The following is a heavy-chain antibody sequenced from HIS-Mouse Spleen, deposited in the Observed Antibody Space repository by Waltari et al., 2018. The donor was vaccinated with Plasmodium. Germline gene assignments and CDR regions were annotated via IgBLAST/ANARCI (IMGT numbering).Heavy chain of an antibody. V-gene: IGHV3-66*01. Sequence: VQLVVSGGRLVQPGGSLRLSCAASVFTSSSTYMTWVRQAPGKGLEWVSVIDGGGSTYYADSGKGRFTISRDNSKNTLYLQMNSLRAEDTAVYYCATPRVGGSYFDYWGQGTLVTVSS. CDR2: IDGGGST. CDR1: VFTSSSTY. J-gene: IGHJ4*02. CDR3: ATPRVGGSYFDY. D-gene: IGHD1-26*01.